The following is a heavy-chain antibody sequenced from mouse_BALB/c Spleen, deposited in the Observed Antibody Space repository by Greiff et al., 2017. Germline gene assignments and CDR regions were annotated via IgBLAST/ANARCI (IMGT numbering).Heavy chain of an antibody. V-gene: IGHV10-1*02. D-gene: IGHD2-4*01. Sequence: EVQLVVSGGGLLQPKGSLKLSCAASGFTFITYAMNWVRHAPGKGLEWVARIRSESNNYATFYADSVKDRFTISIADSQSMLYLQMNNLKTEVTAMYYCVRQSDYRGYYYAMDYWGQGTS. CDR2: IRSESNNYAT. CDR1: GFTFITYA. CDR3: VRQSDYRGYYYAMDY. J-gene: IGHJ4*01.